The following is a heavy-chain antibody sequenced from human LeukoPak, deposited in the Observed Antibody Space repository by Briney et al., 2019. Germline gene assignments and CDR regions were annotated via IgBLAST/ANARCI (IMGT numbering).Heavy chain of an antibody. D-gene: IGHD5-24*01. J-gene: IGHJ5*01. Sequence: GGSLRLSCAASGFSFRSYGMHWVRQAPGRGLEWVAVISSDEINEYYADSVKGRFTISRDNSKNTLYLQINSLRGEDTAVYYCAKGESITSAWFDSWGQGTLVTVSS. CDR1: GFSFRSYG. CDR3: AKGESITSAWFDS. V-gene: IGHV3-30*18. CDR2: ISSDEINE.